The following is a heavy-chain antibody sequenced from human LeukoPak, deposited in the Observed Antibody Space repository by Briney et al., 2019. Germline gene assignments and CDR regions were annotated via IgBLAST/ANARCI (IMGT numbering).Heavy chain of an antibody. CDR3: ARDASTIRFDY. V-gene: IGHV7-4-1*02. D-gene: IGHD5-24*01. Sequence: GASVKVSCKASGYTFTTYVMNWVRQAPGQGLEWMGWINTYTGNPTYAQGFTGRFVFSLDTSVSTAYLQISSLKAEDTAVYYCARDASTIRFDYWGQGTLVTVSS. CDR1: GYTFTTYV. CDR2: INTYTGNP. J-gene: IGHJ4*02.